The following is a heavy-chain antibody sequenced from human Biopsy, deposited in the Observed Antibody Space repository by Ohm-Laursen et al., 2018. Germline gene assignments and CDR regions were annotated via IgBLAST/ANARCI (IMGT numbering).Heavy chain of an antibody. V-gene: IGHV1-8*01. CDR3: GRAVRNQLLTDP. CDR2: LNPVSGNS. Sequence: ASVKVSCKASGYTFSSYDITWVRQASGQGPEWIGGLNPVSGNSNFGQKFRGRVIVTSDTSISTAYMELSGLTSDDTATYYCGRAVRNQLLTDPWGQGTLVTVTS. J-gene: IGHJ5*02. D-gene: IGHD1-7*01. CDR1: GYTFSSYD.